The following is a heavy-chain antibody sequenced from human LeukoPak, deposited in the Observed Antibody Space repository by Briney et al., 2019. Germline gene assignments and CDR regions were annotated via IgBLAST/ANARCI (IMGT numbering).Heavy chain of an antibody. CDR3: ASQGSSSGAFDY. D-gene: IGHD6-6*01. Sequence: GSSVKVSCKASGGTFSKNAINWVRQAPGQGLEWMGRFIPIFGTANYAQKFQGRVTITTDESTSTAYMELSSLRSEDTAVYYCASQGSSSGAFDYWGQGTLVTVSS. CDR2: FIPIFGTA. V-gene: IGHV1-69*05. CDR1: GGTFSKNA. J-gene: IGHJ4*02.